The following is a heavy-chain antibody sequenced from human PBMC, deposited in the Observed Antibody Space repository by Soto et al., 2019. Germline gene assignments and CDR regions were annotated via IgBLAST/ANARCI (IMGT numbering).Heavy chain of an antibody. CDR2: INPNSGGT. CDR3: ARGGYCSSTSCPGKNYYYYYMDV. CDR1: GYTFTGYY. J-gene: IGHJ6*03. V-gene: IGHV1-2*04. Sequence: GASVKVSCKASGYTFTGYYMHWVRQAPGQGLEWMGWINPNSGGTNYARKFQGWVTMTRDTSISTAYMELSRLRSDDTAVYYCARGGYCSSTSCPGKNYYYYYMDVWGKGTTVTVSS. D-gene: IGHD2-2*01.